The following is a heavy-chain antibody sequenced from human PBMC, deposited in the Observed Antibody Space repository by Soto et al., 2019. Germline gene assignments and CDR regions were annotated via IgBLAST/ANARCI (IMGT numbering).Heavy chain of an antibody. Sequence: QVQLVESGGGVVQPGRSLRLSCAASGFTFSSYGMHWVRQAPGKGLEWVAVIWYDGSNKYYADSVKGRFTISRDNSKNTLYLQMNSLRAEDTAVYYCARDRIGFRSLDPWGQGTLVTVSS. V-gene: IGHV3-33*01. CDR1: GFTFSSYG. D-gene: IGHD3-10*01. CDR3: ARDRIGFRSLDP. CDR2: IWYDGSNK. J-gene: IGHJ5*02.